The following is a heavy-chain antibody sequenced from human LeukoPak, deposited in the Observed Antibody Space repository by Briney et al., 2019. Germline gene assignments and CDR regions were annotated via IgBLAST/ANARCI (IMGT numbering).Heavy chain of an antibody. D-gene: IGHD5-12*01. CDR2: INHSGST. Sequence: SETLSLTCAVYGGSFSGYYWSWIRQPPGKGLEWIGEINHSGSTNYNPSLKSRVTISVDTSKNQFSLKLSSVTAADTAVYYCARGRRVSVGWLRFSGWFDPWSQGTLVTVSS. J-gene: IGHJ5*02. CDR1: GGSFSGYY. V-gene: IGHV4-34*01. CDR3: ARGRRVSVGWLRFSGWFDP.